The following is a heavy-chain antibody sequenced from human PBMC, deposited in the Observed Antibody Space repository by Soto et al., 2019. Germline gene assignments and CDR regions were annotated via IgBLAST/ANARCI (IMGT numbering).Heavy chain of an antibody. D-gene: IGHD2-2*01. CDR2: ISASGSTL. Sequence: GGSLGLSCAASGFTFTTYELNWVRQAPGKGLECVSYISASGSTLYLADFVKGRFTISRDNVENSLYLQMNSLRAEDTAVYYCTRDIYCSVTSCPRYFYYYGMDVWGQGTTVTVSS. J-gene: IGHJ6*02. V-gene: IGHV3-48*03. CDR1: GFTFTTYE. CDR3: TRDIYCSVTSCPRYFYYYGMDV.